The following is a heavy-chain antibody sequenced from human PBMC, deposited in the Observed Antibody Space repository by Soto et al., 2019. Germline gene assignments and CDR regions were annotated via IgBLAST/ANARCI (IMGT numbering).Heavy chain of an antibody. Sequence: GGSLRLSCAASGFTFSVDTMNWVRQAPGKGLEWISFITGGSNTKYYTDSVKGRFTISRDNAKNPLYLQMNSLRDEDTAVYYCASTEVGYSYNFHYWGQGTLVTVSS. CDR3: ASTEVGYSYNFHY. CDR2: ITGGSNTK. CDR1: GFTFSVDT. V-gene: IGHV3-48*02. J-gene: IGHJ4*02. D-gene: IGHD5-18*01.